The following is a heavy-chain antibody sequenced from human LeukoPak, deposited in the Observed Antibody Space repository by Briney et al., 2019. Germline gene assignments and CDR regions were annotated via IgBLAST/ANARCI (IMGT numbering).Heavy chain of an antibody. CDR2: ISYDGSNK. J-gene: IGHJ6*03. Sequence: GGSLRLSCAASGFTFSSYGMHWVRQAPGKGLEWVAVISYDGSNKYYADSVKGRFTISRDNSKNTLYLQMNSLRAEDTAVYYCARDIWAVASGGTVPYYYMDVWGKGTTVTVSS. CDR1: GFTFSSYG. V-gene: IGHV3-30*03. CDR3: ARDIWAVASGGTVPYYYMDV. D-gene: IGHD6-19*01.